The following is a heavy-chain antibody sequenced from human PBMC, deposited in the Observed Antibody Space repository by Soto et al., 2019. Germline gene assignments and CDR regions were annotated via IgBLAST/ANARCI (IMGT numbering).Heavy chain of an antibody. V-gene: IGHV3-9*01. CDR2: INWNAGRI. J-gene: IGHJ4*02. Sequence: EVQLVESGGTLVRPGRSLRLSCAVSGFNIDDYAMHWVRQAPGKGLEWVSGINWNAGRILYADSVKGRFTISRDIANNSLYLQMDSLRAEDTAFYYCAKVEDVRLGAFDYWGPGTLVIVSS. D-gene: IGHD4-17*01. CDR3: AKVEDVRLGAFDY. CDR1: GFNIDDYA.